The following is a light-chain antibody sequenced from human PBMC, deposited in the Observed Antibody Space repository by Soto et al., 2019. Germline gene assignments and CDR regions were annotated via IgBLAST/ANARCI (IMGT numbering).Light chain of an antibody. CDR1: QSVRSSY. CDR3: LQYGTFPRT. J-gene: IGKJ1*01. V-gene: IGKV3-20*01. Sequence: EIVFTQSPGTLSLSPGERATLSCRASQSVRSSYLAWYQQNAGQAPRLLIYGASSRATGIPDRFSGSGSGTDFTLTISRLEPEDFAVYYCLQYGTFPRTFGQGTKVDTK. CDR2: GAS.